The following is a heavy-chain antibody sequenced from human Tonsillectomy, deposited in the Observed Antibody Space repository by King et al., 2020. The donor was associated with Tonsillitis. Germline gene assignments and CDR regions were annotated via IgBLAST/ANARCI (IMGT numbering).Heavy chain of an antibody. J-gene: IGHJ4*02. CDR3: ARGGGSGLYYSDY. CDR2: IWNDGSNK. V-gene: IGHV3-33*08. CDR1: GFTFSVYG. D-gene: IGHD6-19*01. Sequence: VQLVESGGGVVQPGRSLRLSCAASGFTFSVYGMHWVRQAPGKGLEWVAVIWNDGSNKYYADSVKGRFTISRDNSKNTLYVQMNSLRAEDTAVYYCARGGGSGLYYSDYWGQGTLVTVSS.